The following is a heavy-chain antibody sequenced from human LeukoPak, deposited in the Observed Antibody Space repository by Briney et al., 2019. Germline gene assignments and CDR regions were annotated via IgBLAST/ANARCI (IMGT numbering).Heavy chain of an antibody. CDR3: AKSNGYGLVDI. CDR1: GGSFSDYY. V-gene: IGHV4-34*01. Sequence: SETLSLTCAVYGGSFSDYYWSWIRQPPGKGLEWIGEINHSGSTNSNPSLKSRVTISIDTSKNQFSLKLRSVTAADTAVYYCAKSNGYGLVDIWGQGTMVTVSS. D-gene: IGHD3-10*01. J-gene: IGHJ3*02. CDR2: INHSGST.